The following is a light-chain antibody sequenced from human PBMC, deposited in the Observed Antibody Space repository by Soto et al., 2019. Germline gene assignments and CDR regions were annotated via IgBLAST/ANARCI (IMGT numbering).Light chain of an antibody. CDR3: PQYGGSPTWT. J-gene: IGKJ1*01. CDR1: QSVSSSY. CDR2: GTS. Sequence: ETVLTQSPATLSLSPGERATLSCRTSQSVSSSYLAWYQQKPGQAPRLLIHGTSTRATGIPNRFSGSGSVTDFTLTSSGLEAEDVAVYYCPQYGGSPTWTFGHGTKVEIK. V-gene: IGKV3-20*01.